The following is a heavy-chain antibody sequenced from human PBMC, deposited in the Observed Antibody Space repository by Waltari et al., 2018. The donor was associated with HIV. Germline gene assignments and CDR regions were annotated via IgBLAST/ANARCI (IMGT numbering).Heavy chain of an antibody. D-gene: IGHD2-2*02. J-gene: IGHJ4*02. CDR2: MNHYSGNT. Sequence: QVQLVQSGAEVKKPGASVTVSCKAFGYTFTNYDINWGRQAPGQGLEWMGWMNHYSGNTVYAQSVQARVTMTRSTPRNTAYMEPSGLTSDDTAVYFCARSLACPDCYTKIDSWGQGTLVTVSS. V-gene: IGHV1-8*01. CDR1: GYTFTNYD. CDR3: ARSLACPDCYTKIDS.